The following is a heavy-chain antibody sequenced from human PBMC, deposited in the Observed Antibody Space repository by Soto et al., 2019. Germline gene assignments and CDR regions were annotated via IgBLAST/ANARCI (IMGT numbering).Heavy chain of an antibody. CDR2: SITVFATP. CDR1: EDTFSSYS. CDR3: ARGQDGGSVAMVAGEY. V-gene: IGHV1-69*01. J-gene: IGHJ4*02. D-gene: IGHD2-15*01. Sequence: QVQLVQSGAEVKKPGSSVKVSSKASEDTFSSYSISRLRQAPGQGLEWMGGSITVFATPTYAQKLQRRFTFTADEYTSAAYMELSSLRLGDTAVYYCARGQDGGSVAMVAGEYWGQGTLVIVSS.